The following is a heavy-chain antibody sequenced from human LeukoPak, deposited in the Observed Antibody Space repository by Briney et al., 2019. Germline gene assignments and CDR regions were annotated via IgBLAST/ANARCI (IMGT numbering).Heavy chain of an antibody. CDR3: AIVSGYSSSRGPFDY. V-gene: IGHV3-30*02. CDR2: IRFDGSNK. CDR1: GFTFSSYG. Sequence: GGSLRLSCAASGFTFSSYGMHWVRQAPGKGLEWVAFIRFDGSNKYYTDSVKGRFTLSRDNSKNTLYLQINSLRAEDTAVYYCAIVSGYSSSRGPFDYWGQGTLVTVSS. J-gene: IGHJ4*02. D-gene: IGHD6-13*01.